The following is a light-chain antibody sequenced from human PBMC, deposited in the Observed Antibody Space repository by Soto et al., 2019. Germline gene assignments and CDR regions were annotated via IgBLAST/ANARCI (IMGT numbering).Light chain of an antibody. CDR3: QQYGTPPQT. V-gene: IGKV3-20*01. J-gene: IGKJ1*01. Sequence: DIVLTHSPGTLSLSPGERAPLSCRASQSVSNNYLAWYQQKPGQGPRLLIYGASSRATGIPDRFSGSGSGRCCSRTVSRLEPEDFAVYYFQQYGTPPQTLGHRTKVDLK. CDR1: QSVSNNY. CDR2: GAS.